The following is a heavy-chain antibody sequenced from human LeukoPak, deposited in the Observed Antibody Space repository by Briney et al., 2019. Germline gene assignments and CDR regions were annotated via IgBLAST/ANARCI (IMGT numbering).Heavy chain of an antibody. Sequence: GGSLRLSCAASGFTVSSYYMSWVRQAPGKGLEGVSVIYSGGSTYYADSVKGRLTISRDNSKNPLYLQMNSLRAEDTAVYYCAGIASAKYYYGMDVWGQGTTVTVSS. CDR1: GFTVSSYY. V-gene: IGHV3-53*01. CDR3: AGIASAKYYYGMDV. J-gene: IGHJ6*02. D-gene: IGHD6-13*01. CDR2: IYSGGST.